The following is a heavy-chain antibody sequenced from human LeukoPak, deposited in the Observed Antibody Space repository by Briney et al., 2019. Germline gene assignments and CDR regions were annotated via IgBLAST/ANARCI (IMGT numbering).Heavy chain of an antibody. CDR2: IRFDGSDK. J-gene: IGHJ5*02. CDR3: ARQDIVIVPAASTGWFDP. Sequence: GGSLRLSCAASGFTFSLYGMHWVRQAPGKGLEWVAFIRFDGSDKYYADSVKGPFTISRDNSKNTLYLQMNSLRPEDTAVYYCARQDIVIVPAASTGWFDPWGQGTLVTVSS. D-gene: IGHD2-2*01. CDR1: GFTFSLYG. V-gene: IGHV3-30*02.